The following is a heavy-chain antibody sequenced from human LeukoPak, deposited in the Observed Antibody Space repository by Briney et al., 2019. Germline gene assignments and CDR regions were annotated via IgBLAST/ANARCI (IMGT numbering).Heavy chain of an antibody. J-gene: IGHJ3*01. CDR1: GFTFSSYW. D-gene: IGHD4-17*01. CDR3: AKEAGQDYGALDAFDV. V-gene: IGHV3-21*01. Sequence: RAGGSLRLSCAASGFTFSSYWMHWVRQAPGKGLEWVSSIGGSSSSLYYAESVKGRFTISRDNARNSLYLQMNSLRVEDTAVYYCAKEAGQDYGALDAFDVWGQGTMVTVSS. CDR2: IGGSSSSL.